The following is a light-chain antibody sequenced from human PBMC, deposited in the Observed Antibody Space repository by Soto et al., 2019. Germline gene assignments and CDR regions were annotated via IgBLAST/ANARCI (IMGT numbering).Light chain of an antibody. V-gene: IGKV3D-15*01. J-gene: IGKJ3*01. CDR1: QSVTTN. CDR3: QNYNLS. Sequence: EVGMSQSPATLSVCPGERASLSCRASQSVTTNMAWYQQKPGQAPRLLIYSASTRATGVPDRFSGSGSGTHFTLTITRLEPEDFAIYICQNYNLSFGPGTKVDIK. CDR2: SAS.